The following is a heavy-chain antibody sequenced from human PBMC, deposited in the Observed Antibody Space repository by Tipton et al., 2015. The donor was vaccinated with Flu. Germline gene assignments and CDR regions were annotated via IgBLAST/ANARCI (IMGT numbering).Heavy chain of an antibody. D-gene: IGHD2-21*01. CDR1: GGSISSSSYY. CDR2: IYSSGST. Sequence: TLSLTCTVSGGSISSSSYYWGWIRQPPGKGLEWIGSIYSSGSTYYNPSLKSRVTISVETSKNQFSLKLRSVTAADTVAYYRARHQAALLNLFDPWCQGTLVTVSS. CDR3: ARHQAALLNLFDP. V-gene: IGHV4-39*01. J-gene: IGHJ5*02.